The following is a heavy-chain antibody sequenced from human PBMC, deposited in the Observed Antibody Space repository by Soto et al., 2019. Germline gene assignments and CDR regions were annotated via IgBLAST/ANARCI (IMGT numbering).Heavy chain of an antibody. CDR2: IYYSGST. D-gene: IGHD4-4*01. CDR1: GGSISSYY. Sequence: SETLSLTCTVSGGSISSYYWSWLRQPPGKGLEWIGYIYYSGSTTYNPSLRSRVTMSVDTSKNQFSLRLSSVTAADTAVYYCARGKGNYQTFDSWGQGTQVTVSS. CDR3: ARGKGNYQTFDS. J-gene: IGHJ4*02. V-gene: IGHV4-59*01.